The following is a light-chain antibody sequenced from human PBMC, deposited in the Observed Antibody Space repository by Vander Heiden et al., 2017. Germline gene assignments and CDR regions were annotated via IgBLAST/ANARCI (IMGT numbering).Light chain of an antibody. CDR3: QQRDSFPLT. V-gene: IGKV1-39*01. CDR1: QSISTY. CDR2: GAS. J-gene: IGKJ4*01. Sequence: DIQMTQSPSSLSTSVGDTITISCRASQSISTYLNWYQQKPGKAPKLLIYGASTLQSGVPSRFSGSGSGTEFTLTISRLQPEDFATYYCQQRDSFPLTFGGGTKVEIK.